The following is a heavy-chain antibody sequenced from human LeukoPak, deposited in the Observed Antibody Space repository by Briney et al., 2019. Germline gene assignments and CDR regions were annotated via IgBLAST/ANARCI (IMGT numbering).Heavy chain of an antibody. D-gene: IGHD2/OR15-2a*01. V-gene: IGHV3-30*18. J-gene: IGHJ6*02. CDR2: ISYDGSNK. CDR3: AKAFPIQRLDFYYGTDV. Sequence: GGSLRLSCAASGFTVSSNYMSWVRQAPGKGLEWVAVISYDGSNKYYADSVKGRFTISRDNSKNTLYLQLNILRTEDTAVYYCAKAFPIQRLDFYYGTDVWGQGTTVTVSS. CDR1: GFTVSSNY.